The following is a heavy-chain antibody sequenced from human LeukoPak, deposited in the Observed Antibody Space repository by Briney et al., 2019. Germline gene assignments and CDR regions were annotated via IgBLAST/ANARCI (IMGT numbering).Heavy chain of an antibody. J-gene: IGHJ5*02. Sequence: SVKVSCKASGYTFTSYDINWVRQAPGQGLEWMGGIIPMFGTPNYAQRLQGRVTITADKSTKTAYMELRSLRYEDTAVYFCARAGIPGYCTNVTCSNWLDPWGQGTLVTVSS. V-gene: IGHV1-69*06. CDR2: IIPMFGTP. CDR1: GYTFTSYD. D-gene: IGHD2-8*01. CDR3: ARAGIPGYCTNVTCSNWLDP.